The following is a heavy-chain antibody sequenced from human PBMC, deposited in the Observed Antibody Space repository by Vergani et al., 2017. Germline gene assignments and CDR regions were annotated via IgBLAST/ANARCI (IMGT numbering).Heavy chain of an antibody. Sequence: QVQLQESGPGLVKPSETLSLTCTVSGGSISSYYWSWIRQPPGKGLEWIGYIYYSGSTNYNPSLKSRVTISVDTSKNHVSLKLSSVTAAYTAVYYCARGTMVLVVVAATRSWFDPWGQGTLVTVSS. J-gene: IGHJ5*02. V-gene: IGHV4-59*01. D-gene: IGHD2-15*01. CDR2: IYYSGST. CDR1: GGSISSYY. CDR3: ARGTMVLVVVAATRSWFDP.